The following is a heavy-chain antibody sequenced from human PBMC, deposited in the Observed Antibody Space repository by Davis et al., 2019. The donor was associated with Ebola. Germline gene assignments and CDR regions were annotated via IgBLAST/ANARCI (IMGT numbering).Heavy chain of an antibody. Sequence: SETLSLTCAVYGGSFSGYYWSWIRQPPGKGLEWIGEINHSGSTNYNPSLKSRVTISVDTSKNQFSLKLSSVTAADTAVYYCAGGRIQLWGGPLGMDVWGQGTTVTVSS. V-gene: IGHV4-34*01. J-gene: IGHJ6*02. CDR2: INHSGST. D-gene: IGHD5-18*01. CDR3: AGGRIQLWGGPLGMDV. CDR1: GGSFSGYY.